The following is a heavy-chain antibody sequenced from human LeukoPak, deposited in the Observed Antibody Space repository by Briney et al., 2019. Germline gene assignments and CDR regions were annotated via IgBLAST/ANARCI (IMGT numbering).Heavy chain of an antibody. CDR3: ARRLGRKFGERFYYYHYMDV. CDR2: MNHSGST. Sequence: SETLSLTCTVSGGSISSYYWSWIRQPPGKGLEWIREMNHSGSTNYNPSLKSRVTISVDTSKNQFSLKLSSVTAADTAVYYCARRLGRKFGERFYYYHYMDVWGKGTTVTISS. CDR1: GGSISSYY. V-gene: IGHV4-34*01. J-gene: IGHJ6*03. D-gene: IGHD3-10*01.